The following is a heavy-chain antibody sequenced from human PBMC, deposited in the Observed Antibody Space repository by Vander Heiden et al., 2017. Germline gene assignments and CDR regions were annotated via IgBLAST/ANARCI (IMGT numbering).Heavy chain of an antibody. CDR3: AREDTVRGVPFDY. CDR1: GFTFSSYS. CDR2: ISSSSSYI. Sequence: EVQLVESGGGLVKPGGSLRLFCAASGFTFSSYSMNWVRQAPGNGLEWVSSISSSSSYIYYADSVKGRFTISRDNAKNSLYLQMNSLRAEDTAVYYCAREDTVRGVPFDYWGQGTLVTVSS. V-gene: IGHV3-21*01. D-gene: IGHD3-10*01. J-gene: IGHJ4*02.